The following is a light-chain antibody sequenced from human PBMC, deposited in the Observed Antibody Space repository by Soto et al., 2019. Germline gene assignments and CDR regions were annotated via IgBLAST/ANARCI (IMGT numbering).Light chain of an antibody. V-gene: IGKV3-11*01. CDR2: GAS. CDR3: QQRSDWPIT. Sequence: EIVLTQSPGTLSLSPGDRANLSFTASQSVNSDLAWYQQKPGQSPRLLIYGASTRATGVPARFSGSGSGTEFTLTISSLEPEDFAVYYCQQRSDWPITFGQGTRLEIK. CDR1: QSVNSD. J-gene: IGKJ5*01.